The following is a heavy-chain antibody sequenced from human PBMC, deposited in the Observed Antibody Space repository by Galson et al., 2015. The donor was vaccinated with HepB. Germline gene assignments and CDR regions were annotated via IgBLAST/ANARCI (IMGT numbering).Heavy chain of an antibody. Sequence: PALVKPTQTLTLPCTFSGFSLNDNAVGVAWIRQPPGKALEWLALIYWDDVRHYNPSLNNRLAITKDSSKNQVVLTLSDIDPVDTATYYCAHTAGWLPDYGGQGTLVTVST. CDR2: IYWDDVR. CDR1: GFSLNDNAVG. CDR3: AHTAGWLPDY. J-gene: IGHJ4*02. D-gene: IGHD5-24*01. V-gene: IGHV2-5*02.